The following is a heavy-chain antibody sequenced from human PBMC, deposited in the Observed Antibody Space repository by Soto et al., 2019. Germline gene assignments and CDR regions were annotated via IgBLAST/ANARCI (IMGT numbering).Heavy chain of an antibody. V-gene: IGHV4-39*01. Sequence: SETLSLTCTVSGGSISSSSYYWGWIRQPPGKGLEWIGSIYYSGSTYYNPSLKSRVTISVDTSKNQFSLKLSSVTAADTAVYYCARHEGYGDGYNFLFDYWGQGTLVTVSS. CDR1: GGSISSSSYY. CDR3: ARHEGYGDGYNFLFDY. J-gene: IGHJ4*02. CDR2: IYYSGST. D-gene: IGHD5-12*01.